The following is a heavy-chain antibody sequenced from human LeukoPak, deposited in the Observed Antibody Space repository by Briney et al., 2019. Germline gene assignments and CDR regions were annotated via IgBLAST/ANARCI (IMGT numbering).Heavy chain of an antibody. CDR2: ISWNSGSI. CDR3: AKVYSSSWHDAFDI. V-gene: IGHV3-9*01. D-gene: IGHD6-13*01. CDR1: GFTFDDYA. J-gene: IGHJ3*02. Sequence: PGGSLRLSCAASGFTFDDYAMHWVRQAPGKGLEWVSGISWNSGSIGYADSVKGRFTISRDNAKNSLYLQMNSLRAEDTALYYCAKVYSSSWHDAFDIWGQGTMVTVSS.